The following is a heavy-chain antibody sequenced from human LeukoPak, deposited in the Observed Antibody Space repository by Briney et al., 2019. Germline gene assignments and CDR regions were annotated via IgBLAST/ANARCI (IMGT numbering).Heavy chain of an antibody. V-gene: IGHV1-69*06. Sequence: ASVKVSCKASGGTFSSYAISWVRQAPGQGLEWMGGSIPIFGTANYAQKFQGRVTITPDKSTSTAYMELSSLRSEDTAVYYCARSAYSGYYYYMDVWGKGTTVTVSS. CDR1: GGTFSSYA. D-gene: IGHD5-12*01. CDR3: ARSAYSGYYYYMDV. J-gene: IGHJ6*03. CDR2: SIPIFGTA.